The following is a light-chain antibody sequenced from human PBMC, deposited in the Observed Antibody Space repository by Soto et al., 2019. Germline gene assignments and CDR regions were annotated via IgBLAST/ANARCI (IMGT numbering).Light chain of an antibody. CDR3: QQYGSSPIT. CDR1: QSVSSIY. Sequence: EIVLTQSPATLSLSPGERATLSCRASQSVSSIYLAWYQQKPGQAPRLLIYGASSRPTGIPDRFSGSGSGTDFTLTISRLEPEDFAVYYCQQYGSSPITFGQATRLEIK. V-gene: IGKV3-20*01. J-gene: IGKJ5*01. CDR2: GAS.